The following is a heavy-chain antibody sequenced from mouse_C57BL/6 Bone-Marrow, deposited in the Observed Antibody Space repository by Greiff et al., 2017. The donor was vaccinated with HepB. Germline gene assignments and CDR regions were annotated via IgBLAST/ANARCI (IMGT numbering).Heavy chain of an antibody. D-gene: IGHD2-10*02. CDR2: IDPENGDT. CDR3: STCMFRKAY. V-gene: IGHV14-4*01. Sequence: VQLQQSGAELVRPGASVKLSCTASGFNIKDDYMHWVKQRPEQGLEWIGWIDPENGDTEYASKFQGKATITADTSSNTAYLQLSSLTSEDAAVYYCSTCMFRKAYWGQGTLVTVSA. CDR1: GFNIKDDY. J-gene: IGHJ3*01.